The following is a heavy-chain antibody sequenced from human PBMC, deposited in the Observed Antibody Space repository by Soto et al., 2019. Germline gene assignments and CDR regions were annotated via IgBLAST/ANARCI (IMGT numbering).Heavy chain of an antibody. J-gene: IGHJ5*02. CDR1: GGYFSGYY. CDR3: ARGSYYYGSGGPGWFDP. D-gene: IGHD3-10*01. Sequence: SETLSPTCAVYGGYFSGYYWSWIRQPPGKGLEWIGEINHSGSTNYNPSLKSRVTISVDTSKNQFSLKLSSVTAADTAVYYCARGSYYYGSGGPGWFDPWGQGTLVTAPQ. CDR2: INHSGST. V-gene: IGHV4-34*01.